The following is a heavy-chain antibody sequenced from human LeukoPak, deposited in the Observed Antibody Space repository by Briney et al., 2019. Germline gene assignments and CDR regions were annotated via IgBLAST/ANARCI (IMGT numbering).Heavy chain of an antibody. CDR1: GGSISSYY. V-gene: IGHV4-59*01. J-gene: IGHJ3*02. CDR3: ARGYGVFEI. D-gene: IGHD3-10*01. Sequence: SETLALTCSVSGGSISSYYWTWIRQPPGKGLEWIGYIYYSGITNYNPSLASRVTISVDTSKNQFSLKLTSVTAADTAVYYCARGYGVFEIWGQGTMVTVSS. CDR2: IYYSGIT.